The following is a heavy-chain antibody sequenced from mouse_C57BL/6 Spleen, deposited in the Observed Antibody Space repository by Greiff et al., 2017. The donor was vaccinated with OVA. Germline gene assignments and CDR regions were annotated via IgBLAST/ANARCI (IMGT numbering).Heavy chain of an antibody. J-gene: IGHJ2*01. CDR1: GYAFSSSW. CDR2: IYPGDGDT. CDR3: ARGYYFDY. V-gene: IGHV1-82*01. Sequence: QVQLKESGPELVKPGASVKISCKASGYAFSSSWMNWVKQRPGKGLEWIGRIYPGDGDTNYNGKFKGKATLTADKSSSTAYMQLSSLTSEDSAVYFCARGYYFDYWGQGTTLTVSS.